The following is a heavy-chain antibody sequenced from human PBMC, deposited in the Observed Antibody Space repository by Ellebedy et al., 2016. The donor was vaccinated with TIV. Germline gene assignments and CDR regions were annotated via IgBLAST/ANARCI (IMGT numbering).Heavy chain of an antibody. Sequence: GESLKISCEASGFSFSVYGMVWVRQAPGKGLESVATTWFDGRKDYYADYVKGRFTISRDNSKNILFLQVTTLRVDDTAVYYCARDRGMDRGVSVSDRGMDLWGQGIKVTVSS. CDR3: ARDRGMDRGVSVSDRGMDL. CDR2: TWFDGRKD. V-gene: IGHV3-30*02. J-gene: IGHJ6*02. D-gene: IGHD3-10*01. CDR1: GFSFSVYG.